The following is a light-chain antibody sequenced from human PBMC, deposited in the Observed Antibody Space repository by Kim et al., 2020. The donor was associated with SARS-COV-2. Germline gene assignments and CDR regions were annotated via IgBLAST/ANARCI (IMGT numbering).Light chain of an antibody. V-gene: IGKV3-11*01. Sequence: LSPGERATLSCRASQDISSYLVWYQQKPGQPPKVVIYDASNRAPGIPARFSGSGSGTDFTLTISSLEPEDFARYYCQQRSNWPLTFGGGTKVDIK. CDR2: DAS. J-gene: IGKJ4*01. CDR1: QDISSY. CDR3: QQRSNWPLT.